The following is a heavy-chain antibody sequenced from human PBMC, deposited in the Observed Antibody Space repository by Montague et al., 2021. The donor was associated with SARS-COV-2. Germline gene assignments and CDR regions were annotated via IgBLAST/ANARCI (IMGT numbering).Heavy chain of an antibody. V-gene: IGHV6-1*01. CDR1: GDSVSTNRVT. D-gene: IGHD1-1*01. J-gene: IGHJ5*02. CDR3: TRGYKTGWFET. CDR2: TYFRSKWYN. Sequence: CAISGDSVSTNRVTWNWNRQAPSRALELLGRTYFRSKWYNDYAVSVEGRIDINADTSKNQLSLQLKSVTTEDTAVYFCTRGYKTGWFETWGQGTLVTVSS.